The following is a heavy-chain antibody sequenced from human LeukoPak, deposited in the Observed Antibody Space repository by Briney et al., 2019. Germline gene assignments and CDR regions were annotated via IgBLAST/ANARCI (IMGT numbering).Heavy chain of an antibody. V-gene: IGHV3-7*01. CDR2: INQDGSEE. J-gene: IGHJ4*02. D-gene: IGHD3-16*02. CDR1: GFTFSNYW. CDR3: LLQMTYGELSDPDF. Sequence: GGSLRLSCAASGFTFSNYWMTWVRQAPGKGLEWVAHINQDGSEEHYMDSVKARFTISRDSAMNSVSLQINSLRAEDTAVYYCLLQMTYGELSDPDFRGQGTLVTVSS.